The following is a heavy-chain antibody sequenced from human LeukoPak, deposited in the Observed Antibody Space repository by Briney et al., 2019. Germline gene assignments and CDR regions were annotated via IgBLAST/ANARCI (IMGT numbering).Heavy chain of an antibody. V-gene: IGHV4-30-4*01. CDR1: GGSISSGDYY. CDR2: IYYSGST. Sequence: SETLSLTCTVSGGSISSGDYYWSWIRQPPGKGLEWIGYIYYSGSTYYNPSLKSRVTISVDTSKNQFSLKLSSVTAADTAVYYCAPLIAAADMEGYWGQGTLVTVSS. D-gene: IGHD6-13*01. J-gene: IGHJ4*02. CDR3: APLIAAADMEGY.